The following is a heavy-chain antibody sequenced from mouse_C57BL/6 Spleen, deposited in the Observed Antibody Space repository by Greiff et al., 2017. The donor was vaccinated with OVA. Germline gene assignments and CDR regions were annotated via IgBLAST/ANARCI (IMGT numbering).Heavy chain of an antibody. Sequence: QVQLNESGPGLVQPSQRLSITCTVSGFSLTSYGVHWVRQSPGKGLEWLGVIWRGGSTDYNAAFMSRLSITKDNSKSQVFFKMNSLQADDTAIYYCAKKKNYGSSGAMDYWGQGTSVTVSS. CDR2: IWRGGST. D-gene: IGHD1-1*01. V-gene: IGHV2-5*01. J-gene: IGHJ4*01. CDR3: AKKKNYGSSGAMDY. CDR1: GFSLTSYG.